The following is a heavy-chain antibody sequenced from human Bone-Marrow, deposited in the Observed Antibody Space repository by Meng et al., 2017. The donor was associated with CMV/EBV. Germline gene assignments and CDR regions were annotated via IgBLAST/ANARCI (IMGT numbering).Heavy chain of an antibody. J-gene: IGHJ5*02. CDR2: IYYSGST. Sequence: ESLKISCTVSGGSISSYYWSWIRQPPGKGLEWIGYIYYSGSTNYNPSLKSRVTISVDTSKNQFSLKLSPVTAADTAVYYCARLVYCSSTSCPSGWFDPWGQGTRVTVSS. V-gene: IGHV4-59*01. D-gene: IGHD2-2*01. CDR3: ARLVYCSSTSCPSGWFDP. CDR1: GGSISSYY.